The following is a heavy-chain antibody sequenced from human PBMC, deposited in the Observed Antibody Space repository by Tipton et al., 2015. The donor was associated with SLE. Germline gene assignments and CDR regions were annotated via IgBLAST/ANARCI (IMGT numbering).Heavy chain of an antibody. CDR3: ARGPFQWWPPGAY. CDR2: IADTGSP. J-gene: IGHJ4*02. CDR1: GGSSSGYH. D-gene: IGHD2-15*01. Sequence: TLSLTCAVYGGSSSGYHWPWIRQPPGQGLEWIGEIADTGSPNDNPSLKSRVTISLDTPKSQFSLLLNSLTAADTAVYYCARGPFQWWPPGAYLGQGPLVTVSS. V-gene: IGHV4-34*01.